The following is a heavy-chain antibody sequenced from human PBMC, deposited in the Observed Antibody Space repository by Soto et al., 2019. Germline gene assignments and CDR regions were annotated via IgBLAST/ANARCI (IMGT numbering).Heavy chain of an antibody. D-gene: IGHD1-7*01. Sequence: ASVKVSCKASGGTFSSYAISWVRQAPGQGLEWMGGIIPIFGTANYAQKFQGRVTITADESTSTAYMELSSLRSEDTAVYYCARDGGVELRRAFDYWGQGTLVTVSS. CDR3: ARDGGVELRRAFDY. V-gene: IGHV1-69*13. CDR2: IIPIFGTA. CDR1: GGTFSSYA. J-gene: IGHJ4*02.